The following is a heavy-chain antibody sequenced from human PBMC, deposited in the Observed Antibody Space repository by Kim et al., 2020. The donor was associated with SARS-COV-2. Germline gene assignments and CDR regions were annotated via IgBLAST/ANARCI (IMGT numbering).Heavy chain of an antibody. V-gene: IGHV1-69*13. CDR2: IIPIFGTA. D-gene: IGHD3-22*01. J-gene: IGHJ4*02. Sequence: SVKVSCKASGGTFSSYAISWVRQAPGQGLEWMGGIIPIFGTANYAQKFQGRVTITADESTSTAYMELSSLRSEDTAVYYCARSWPTHRFYDSSGYPPFDYWGQGTLVTVSS. CDR1: GGTFSSYA. CDR3: ARSWPTHRFYDSSGYPPFDY.